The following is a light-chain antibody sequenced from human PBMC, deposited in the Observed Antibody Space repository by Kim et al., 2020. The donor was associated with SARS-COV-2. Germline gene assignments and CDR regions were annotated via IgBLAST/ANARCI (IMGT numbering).Light chain of an antibody. Sequence: SSELTQDPAVSVALGQTVRLTCQGDSLRSYYASWYQQNPGQAPVLVIYGKNNRPSGIPDRFSGSSSGNTASLTITGAQAEDEADYYCNSRDSSGNHVVFG. J-gene: IGLJ2*01. CDR3: NSRDSSGNHVV. V-gene: IGLV3-19*01. CDR2: GKN. CDR1: SLRSYY.